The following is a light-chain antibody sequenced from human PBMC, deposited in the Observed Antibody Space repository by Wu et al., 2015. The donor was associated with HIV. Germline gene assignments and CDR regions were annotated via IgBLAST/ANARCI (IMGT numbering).Light chain of an antibody. CDR1: QSVSSNY. J-gene: IGKJ2*03. CDR2: GAS. Sequence: EIVLTQSPGTLSLSPGERATLSCRASQSVSSNYLAWYQQKPGQAPRLLMYGASSRATGIADRYSGSGSGTDFTLTISRLEPEDFAVYYCQQYGSSPYSFGQGTKLEIK. CDR3: QQYGSSPYS. V-gene: IGKV3-20*01.